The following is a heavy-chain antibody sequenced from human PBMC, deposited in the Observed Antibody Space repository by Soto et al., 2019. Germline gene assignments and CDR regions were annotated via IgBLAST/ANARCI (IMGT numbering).Heavy chain of an antibody. CDR2: ISSNNFI. Sequence: GGSLRLSCAASGFAVSSYGMNWVRQAAGKGLEWVSSISSNNFIYYADSLKGRFTISRDNAKNSLFLQMNSLRPEDTAVYYCARDDCTSTSCYNPFDYWGKGTLVTVSS. V-gene: IGHV3-21*01. CDR3: ARDDCTSTSCYNPFDY. CDR1: GFAVSSYG. D-gene: IGHD2-2*02. J-gene: IGHJ4*02.